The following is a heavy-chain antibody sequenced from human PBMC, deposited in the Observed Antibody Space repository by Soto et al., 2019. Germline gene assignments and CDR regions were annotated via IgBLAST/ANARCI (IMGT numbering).Heavy chain of an antibody. V-gene: IGHV1-69*13. CDR1: GGTFSSYA. Sequence: ASVKVSRKASGGTFSSYAFSWVRQAPGQGLEWMGGIIPIFGTANNAQKLQGRVTITADESTSTAYMELSSLRSDDTAVYYCARIADYGDYVDAFDIWGQGTMVTVSS. J-gene: IGHJ3*02. CDR3: ARIADYGDYVDAFDI. CDR2: IIPIFGTA. D-gene: IGHD4-17*01.